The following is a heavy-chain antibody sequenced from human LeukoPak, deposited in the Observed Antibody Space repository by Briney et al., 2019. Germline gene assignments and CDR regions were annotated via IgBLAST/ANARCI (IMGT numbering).Heavy chain of an antibody. CDR3: AGEAYYDFGSGYPKRAFDI. CDR1: GFTFSSYW. CDR2: IKQDGSEK. J-gene: IGHJ3*02. V-gene: IGHV3-7*01. D-gene: IGHD3-3*01. Sequence: PGGSLRLSCAASGFTFSSYWMSWVRQAPGKGLEWVANIKQDGSEKYYVDSVKGRFTISRDNAKNSLYLQMNSLRAEDTAVYYCAGEAYYDFGSGYPKRAFDIWGQGTMVTVSS.